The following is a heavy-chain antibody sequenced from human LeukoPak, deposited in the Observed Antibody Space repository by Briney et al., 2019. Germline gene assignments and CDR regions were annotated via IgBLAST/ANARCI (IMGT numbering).Heavy chain of an antibody. CDR2: INPNSGGT. V-gene: IGHV1-2*02. Sequence: ASVKVSCKTSGYTFTGYYMHWVRQAPGQGLEWMGWINPNSGGTKSAQKFQGRVTMTRDTSISTGYMELSRLRSDDTAVYYCASREDPTLTTGFDYWGQGTLVTVSS. CDR3: ASREDPTLTTGFDY. J-gene: IGHJ4*02. D-gene: IGHD4-17*01. CDR1: GYTFTGYY.